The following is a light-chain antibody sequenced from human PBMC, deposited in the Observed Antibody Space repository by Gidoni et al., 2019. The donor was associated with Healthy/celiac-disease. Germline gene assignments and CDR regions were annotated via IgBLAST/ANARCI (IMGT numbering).Light chain of an antibody. CDR1: QSVSSY. V-gene: IGKV3-11*01. Sequence: EIVLTQSPATLSLSPGESATLSCRASQSVSSYLAWYQQKPGQAPRLLIYDASNRATGIPARFSGSVSGTDFTLTISSLEPEDFAVYYCQQRSNWITFGQGTRLEIK. CDR2: DAS. J-gene: IGKJ5*01. CDR3: QQRSNWIT.